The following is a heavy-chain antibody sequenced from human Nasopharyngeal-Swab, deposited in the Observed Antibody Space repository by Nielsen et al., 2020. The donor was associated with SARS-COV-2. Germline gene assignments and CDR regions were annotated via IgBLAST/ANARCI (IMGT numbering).Heavy chain of an antibody. D-gene: IGHD1-26*01. CDR3: ARDPRSFNSGNNTSRWWFDP. V-gene: IGHV1-69*13. CDR1: GGTFSSYA. CDR2: IIPIFGTA. Sequence: SVKVSCKASGGTFSSYAISWVRQAPGQGLEWMGGIIPIFGTANYAQKFQGRVTITADESTSTAYMELSSLRSEDTAVYYCARDPRSFNSGNNTSRWWFDPWGQGILVTVSS. J-gene: IGHJ5*02.